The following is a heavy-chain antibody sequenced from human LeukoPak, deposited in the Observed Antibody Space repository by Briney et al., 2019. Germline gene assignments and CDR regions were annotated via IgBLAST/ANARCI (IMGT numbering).Heavy chain of an antibody. V-gene: IGHV4-39*07. Sequence: SETLSLTCAVSGGSISSSSYYWGWIRQPPGKGLEWIGSIYYSGSTYYNPSLESRVTISVDTSKNQFSLRLSSVTAADTAVYYCARAPYYYDSSGYSSSLYYSGYWGQGTLVTVSS. CDR2: IYYSGST. CDR3: ARAPYYYDSSGYSSSLYYSGY. D-gene: IGHD3-22*01. J-gene: IGHJ4*02. CDR1: GGSISSSSYY.